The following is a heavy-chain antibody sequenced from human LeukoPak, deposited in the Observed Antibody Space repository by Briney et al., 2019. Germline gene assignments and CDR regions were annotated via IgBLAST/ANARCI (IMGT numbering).Heavy chain of an antibody. CDR1: GFTFSRFW. CDR3: ARLYCSGTSCSSSFDY. J-gene: IGHJ4*02. V-gene: IGHV3-7*04. CDR2: IKQDGSEK. D-gene: IGHD2-2*01. Sequence: SGGSLRLSCAASGFTFSRFWMSWVRQAPGKGLEWVANIKQDGSEKYYVDSVKGRFTISRDNARNSLYLQMNSLRAEDAAVYYCARLYCSGTSCSSSFDYWGQGALVTVSS.